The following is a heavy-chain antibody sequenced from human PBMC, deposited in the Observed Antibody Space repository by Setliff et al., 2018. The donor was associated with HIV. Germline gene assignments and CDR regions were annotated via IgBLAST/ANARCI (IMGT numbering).Heavy chain of an antibody. CDR3: ALKGAYDILTGFPN. CDR1: GGTFKTYA. J-gene: IGHJ4*02. CDR2: IIPIFATT. D-gene: IGHD3-9*01. Sequence: SVKVSCRASGGTFKTYAISWVRQAPGQGLEWMGGIIPIFATTDYAQKFQGRVTIIADESTSTAYMELSSLRSEDTAVYYCALKGAYDILTGFPNWGQGTLVTVSS. V-gene: IGHV1-69*13.